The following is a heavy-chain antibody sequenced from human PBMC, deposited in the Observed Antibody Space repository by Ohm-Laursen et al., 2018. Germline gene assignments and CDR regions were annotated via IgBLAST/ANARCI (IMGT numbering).Heavy chain of an antibody. CDR2: IYFSGST. D-gene: IGHD2-2*02. V-gene: IGHV4-59*07. Sequence: SDTLSLTCTVSGGSISTYYWNWIRQPPGKGLEWIGYIYFSGSTNYVPSLKSRVTMSVDTSKNQFSLKLSTVTAADTAVYYCVRLYCSRTSCYIADWGQGTLATVSP. CDR1: GGSISTYY. J-gene: IGHJ4*02. CDR3: VRLYCSRTSCYIAD.